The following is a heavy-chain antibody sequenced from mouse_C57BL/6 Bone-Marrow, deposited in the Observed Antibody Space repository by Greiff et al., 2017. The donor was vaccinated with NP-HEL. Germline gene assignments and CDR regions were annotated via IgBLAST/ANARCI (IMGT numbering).Heavy chain of an antibody. D-gene: IGHD1-1*01. Sequence: VQLQQPGAELVRPGSSVKLSCKASGYTLTSYWMDWVKQRPGQGLEWIGNIYPSDSETHYNQKFKDKATLTVDKSSSTAYMQLSSLTSEDSAVYYCAIYYYGSSLYYFDYWGQGTTLTVSS. CDR1: GYTLTSYW. V-gene: IGHV1-61*01. J-gene: IGHJ2*01. CDR2: IYPSDSET. CDR3: AIYYYGSSLYYFDY.